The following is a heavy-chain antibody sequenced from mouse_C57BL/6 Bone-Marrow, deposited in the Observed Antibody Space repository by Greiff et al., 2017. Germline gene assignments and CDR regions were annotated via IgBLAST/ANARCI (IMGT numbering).Heavy chain of an antibody. V-gene: IGHV1-22*01. CDR2: INPNNGGT. D-gene: IGHD2-4*01. CDR1: GYTFTDYN. Sequence: VQLQQSGPELVKPGASVKMSCKASGYTFTDYNMHWVKQSHGKSLEWIGYINPNNGGTSYNQKFKGKATLTVNKSSSTAYMELRSLTSEDSAVYYCARGGLPLYWYFDVWGTGTTVTVSS. CDR3: ARGGLPLYWYFDV. J-gene: IGHJ1*03.